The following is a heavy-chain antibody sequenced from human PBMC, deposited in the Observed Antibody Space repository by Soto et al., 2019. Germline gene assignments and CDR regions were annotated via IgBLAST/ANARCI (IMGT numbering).Heavy chain of an antibody. J-gene: IGHJ4*02. CDR1: GFTFSSYA. CDR2: ISGSGGST. CDR3: ANGGDYGDFDY. V-gene: IGHV3-23*01. Sequence: GGSLRLSCAASGFTFSSYAMSWVRPAPGKGLEWVSAISGSGGSTYYADSVKGRFTISRDNSKNTLYLQMNSLRAEDTAVYYCANGGDYGDFDYWGQGTLVTVSS. D-gene: IGHD4-17*01.